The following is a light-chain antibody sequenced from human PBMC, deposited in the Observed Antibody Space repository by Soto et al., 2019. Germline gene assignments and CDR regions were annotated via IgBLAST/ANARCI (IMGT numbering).Light chain of an antibody. J-gene: IGLJ1*01. CDR1: SSDVGGYNY. Sequence: QSVLTQPPSASGSPGQSVTISCTGTSSDVGGYNYVSWYQQHPGKAPKLMIYEVSKRPSGVPDRFSGSKSGNTASLTVSGLQAEDEADYYCAAWDDSLSGRRGVFGTGTKVTVL. CDR2: EVS. CDR3: AAWDDSLSGRRGV. V-gene: IGLV2-8*01.